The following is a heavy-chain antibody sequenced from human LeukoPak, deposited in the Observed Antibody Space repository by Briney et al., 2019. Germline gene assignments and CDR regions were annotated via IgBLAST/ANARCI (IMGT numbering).Heavy chain of an antibody. V-gene: IGHV5-51*01. J-gene: IGHJ4*02. Sequence: GESLKIPCKGSGYSFSSYWIAWVRQLPGKGLEWMGVIYPDDSDTRYSPSFQGLVTISGDKSISTAYVQWSSLEASDTAIYYCARATTGIRTIDYWGQGTLVTVSS. D-gene: IGHD1-1*01. CDR2: IYPDDSDT. CDR1: GYSFSSYW. CDR3: ARATTGIRTIDY.